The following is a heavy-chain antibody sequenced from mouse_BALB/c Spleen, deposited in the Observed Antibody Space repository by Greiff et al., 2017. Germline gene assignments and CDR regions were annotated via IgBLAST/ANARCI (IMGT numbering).Heavy chain of an antibody. J-gene: IGHJ3*01. CDR3: TRSGVYYGYDTWFAY. D-gene: IGHD2-2*01. Sequence: VQLQQSGAELVKPGASVKLSCKASGYTFTSYYMYWVKQRPGQGLEWIGEINPSNGGTNFNEKFKSKATLTVDKSSSTAYMQLSSLTSEDSAVYYCTRSGVYYGYDTWFAYWGQGTLVTVSA. V-gene: IGHV1S81*02. CDR2: INPSNGGT. CDR1: GYTFTSYY.